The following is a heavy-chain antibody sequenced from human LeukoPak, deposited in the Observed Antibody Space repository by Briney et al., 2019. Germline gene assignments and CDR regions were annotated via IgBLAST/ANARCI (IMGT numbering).Heavy chain of an antibody. CDR3: ARRFRIAAAASDAFDI. D-gene: IGHD6-13*01. CDR1: GGSISSSSYY. V-gene: IGHV4-39*01. J-gene: IGHJ3*02. CDR2: IYYSGST. Sequence: SETLSLTCTVSGGSISSSSYYWGWLRQPPGKGLEWIGSIYYSGSTYYNPSLKSRVTISVDTSKNQFSLKLSSVTAADTAVYYCARRFRIAAAASDAFDIWGQGTMVTVSS.